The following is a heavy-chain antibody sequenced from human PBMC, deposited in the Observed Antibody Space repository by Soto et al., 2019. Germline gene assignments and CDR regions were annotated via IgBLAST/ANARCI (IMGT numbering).Heavy chain of an antibody. J-gene: IGHJ4*02. Sequence: EVKLVESGGDLVQPGESLRISCKVSGFIFSDYAMTWVRQAPGKGLEWVASISKSGFDRDYADSVKGRFTISRDNSENTVHQQMDSLKVEDTALYFCMKVRDYWGQGTQVTVST. V-gene: IGHV3-23*04. CDR1: GFIFSDYA. CDR2: ISKSGFDR. CDR3: MKVRDY.